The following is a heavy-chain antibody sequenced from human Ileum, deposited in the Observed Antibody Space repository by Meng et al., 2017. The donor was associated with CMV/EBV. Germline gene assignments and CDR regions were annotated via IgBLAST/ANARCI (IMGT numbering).Heavy chain of an antibody. CDR2: ISGSGGST. CDR1: RVTLSGYA. J-gene: IGHJ4*02. Sequence: CAVSRVTLSGYAMIWVRQAPGKGLEWVSGISGSGGSTYYGDSVKGRFTISRDNSKNTLYLQMNSLRVEDTAVYYCAKGGSWYSYFDYWGQGTLVTVSS. CDR3: AKGGSWYSYFDY. D-gene: IGHD6-13*01. V-gene: IGHV3-23*01.